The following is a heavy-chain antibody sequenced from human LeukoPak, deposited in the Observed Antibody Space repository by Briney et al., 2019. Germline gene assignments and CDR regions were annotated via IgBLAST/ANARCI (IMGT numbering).Heavy chain of an antibody. D-gene: IGHD6-13*01. V-gene: IGHV3-9*03. CDR3: AKGQQLAEGAFDY. Sequence: GGSLRLSCAASGFTFDDYAMHWVRQAPGKGLEWVSGISRNSGSIGYADSVKGRFTISRDNAKNSLYLQMNSLRAEDMALYYCAKGQQLAEGAFDYWGQGTLVTVSS. CDR2: ISRNSGSI. CDR1: GFTFDDYA. J-gene: IGHJ4*02.